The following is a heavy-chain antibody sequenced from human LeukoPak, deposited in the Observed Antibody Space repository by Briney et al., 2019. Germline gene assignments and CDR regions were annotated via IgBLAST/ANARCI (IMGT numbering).Heavy chain of an antibody. J-gene: IGHJ4*02. CDR1: GYTFTGYY. CDR2: INPNSGGT. D-gene: IGHD5-18*01. Sequence: GASVKVSCKASGYTFTGYYMHWVRQAPGQGLEWMGWINPNSGGTNYAQKFQGRVTMTRDTSISTAYMELSRLRSDDTAVYYCASSGPDNYGYAGGKFDFWGQGTLVTVSS. V-gene: IGHV1-2*02. CDR3: ASSGPDNYGYAGGKFDF.